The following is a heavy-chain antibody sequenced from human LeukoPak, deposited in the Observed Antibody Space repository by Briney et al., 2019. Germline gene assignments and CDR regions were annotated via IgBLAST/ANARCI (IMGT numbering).Heavy chain of an antibody. V-gene: IGHV3-7*01. D-gene: IGHD2-2*01. Sequence: ETLSLTCTVSGGSISSSSYYWGWIRQPPGKGLEWMANINQDGSDKYYMDSVKGRFTISRDNAKNSAYLQMNSLRAEETAVYYCASRYCSTPTFPYVGVFDYWGQGALVTVSS. CDR1: GGSISSSSYY. CDR3: ASRYCSTPTFPYVGVFDY. J-gene: IGHJ4*02. CDR2: INQDGSDK.